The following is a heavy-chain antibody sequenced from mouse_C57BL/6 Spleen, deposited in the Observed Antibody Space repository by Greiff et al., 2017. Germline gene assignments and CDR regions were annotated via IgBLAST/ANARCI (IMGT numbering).Heavy chain of an antibody. J-gene: IGHJ2*01. CDR3: ARGGPLDY. Sequence: VQLQQSGPELVKPGASVKISCKASGYTFTDYYMNWVKQSHGKSLEWIGDINPNNGGTSYNQKFKGKATLTVDKSSSTAYMGLRSLTSEDSAVYYCARGGPLDYWGQGTTLTVSS. CDR2: INPNNGGT. CDR1: GYTFTDYY. V-gene: IGHV1-26*01.